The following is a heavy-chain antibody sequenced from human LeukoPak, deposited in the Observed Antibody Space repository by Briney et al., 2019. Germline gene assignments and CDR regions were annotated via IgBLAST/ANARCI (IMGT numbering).Heavy chain of an antibody. CDR2: IYYSGST. V-gene: IGHV4-39*01. D-gene: IGHD3-10*01. Sequence: SETLSLTCTVSGGSISSSSYYWGWIRQPPGKRLEWIGSIYYSGSTYYNPSLKSRVTISVDTSKNQFSLKLSSVTAADTAVYYCARQGSGSYYSDYWGQGTLVTVSS. CDR1: GGSISSSSYY. J-gene: IGHJ4*02. CDR3: ARQGSGSYYSDY.